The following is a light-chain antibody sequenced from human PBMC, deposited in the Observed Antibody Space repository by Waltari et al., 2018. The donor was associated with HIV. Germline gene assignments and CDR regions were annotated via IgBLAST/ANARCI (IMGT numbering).Light chain of an antibody. Sequence: QSVLTQSPSVSEAPGQRVTISCSGSSSNLGSHAVTWFRQSPGKPLKLLVYHDDLILSGVSDRLSASKSGTSASLAINDLQSEDESLYYCATWDDGLNALLFGGGTKVTVL. CDR3: ATWDDGLNALL. J-gene: IGLJ2*01. CDR2: HDD. CDR1: SSNLGSHA. V-gene: IGLV1-36*01.